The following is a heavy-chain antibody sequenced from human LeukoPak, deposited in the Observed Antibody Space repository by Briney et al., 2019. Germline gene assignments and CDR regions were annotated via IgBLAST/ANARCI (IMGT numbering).Heavy chain of an antibody. CDR3: ARSTGDLHDYSYYHYYMDV. V-gene: IGHV1-69*13. Sequence: ASVKVSCKASGGTFSNYAISWVRQAPGQGPEWMGGSIPIFGTANYAQKFQGRVTITADESTSTAYMELSSLRSEDTAVYYCARSTGDLHDYSYYHYYMDVWGKGTTVTVSS. D-gene: IGHD4-11*01. CDR1: GGTFSNYA. J-gene: IGHJ6*03. CDR2: SIPIFGTA.